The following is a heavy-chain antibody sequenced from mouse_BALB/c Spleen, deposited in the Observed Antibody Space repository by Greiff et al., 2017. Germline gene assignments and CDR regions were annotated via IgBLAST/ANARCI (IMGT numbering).Heavy chain of an antibody. CDR2: IYPGDGDT. Sequence: QVHVKQSGAELVRPGSSVKISCKASGYAFSCYWMNWVKQRPGQGLEWIGQIYPGDGDTNYNGKFKGKATLTADKSSSTAYMQLSSLTSEDSAVNYCARNYRTTLDYWGQGNTRTVSS. CDR1: GYAFSCYW. D-gene: IGHD2-14*01. V-gene: IGHV1-80*01. CDR3: ARNYRTTLDY. J-gene: IGHJ2*01.